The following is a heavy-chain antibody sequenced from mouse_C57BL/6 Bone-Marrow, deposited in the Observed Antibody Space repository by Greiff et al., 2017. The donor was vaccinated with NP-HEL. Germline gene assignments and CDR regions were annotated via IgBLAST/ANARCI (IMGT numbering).Heavy chain of an antibody. D-gene: IGHD2-14*01. Sequence: QVQLQQPGAELVKPGASVKLSCKASGYTFTSYWMHWVKQRPGQGLEWIGMIHPNSGSTNYNEKFKSKATLTVDKSSSTAYMQLSSLTSDDSAVFYCARGLLWVRRRDYYAMGYWGQGTAVTVTA. J-gene: IGHJ4*01. CDR2: IHPNSGST. CDR3: ARGLLWVRRRDYYAMGY. CDR1: GYTFTSYW. V-gene: IGHV1-64*01.